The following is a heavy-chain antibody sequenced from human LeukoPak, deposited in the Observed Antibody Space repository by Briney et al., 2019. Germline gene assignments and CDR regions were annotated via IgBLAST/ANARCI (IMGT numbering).Heavy chain of an antibody. J-gene: IGHJ4*02. CDR1: GSSFSNAW. V-gene: IGHV3-15*01. CDR3: ATFTYGARRLDY. CDR2: IKSKTDGGTT. Sequence: GGSLRLSCPASGSSFSNAWMSWVRQAPGKGLEWVGRIKSKTDGGTTDYAAPVKGRFTISRDDSKNTLYLHMNSLKTEDTAVYYCATFTYGARRLDYWGQGTQVTVSS. D-gene: IGHD4/OR15-4a*01.